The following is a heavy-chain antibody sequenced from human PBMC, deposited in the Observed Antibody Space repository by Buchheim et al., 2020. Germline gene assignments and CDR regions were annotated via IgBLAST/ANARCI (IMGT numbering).Heavy chain of an antibody. V-gene: IGHV3-7*01. D-gene: IGHD3-3*01. Sequence: EVQLVESGGGLVQPGGSLRLSCAASGFSFSSYWMSWVRQAPGKGLEWVANIKQDGSEKYYVDSVKGRFTISRDNAKNSLYLQMNSLRAEDTALYYCAKSFEIFGVVIPGDYWGQGTL. CDR1: GFSFSSYW. CDR2: IKQDGSEK. J-gene: IGHJ4*02. CDR3: AKSFEIFGVVIPGDY.